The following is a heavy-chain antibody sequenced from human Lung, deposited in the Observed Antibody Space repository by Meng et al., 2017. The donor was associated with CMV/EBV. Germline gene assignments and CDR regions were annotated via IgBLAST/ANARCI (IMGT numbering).Heavy chain of an antibody. Sequence: AAPGFTLSSYWMSWVRQAPGKGLEWVANIKQDGSEKYYVDPVKGRFTISRDNAQNSLYLQMNGMRAEDTAVYCCARVRIAGAQNYWCFALWGHGTLVTVSS. CDR1: GFTLSSYW. CDR2: IKQDGSEK. V-gene: IGHV3-7*01. CDR3: ARVRIAGAQNYWCFAL. D-gene: IGHD6-13*01. J-gene: IGHJ2*01.